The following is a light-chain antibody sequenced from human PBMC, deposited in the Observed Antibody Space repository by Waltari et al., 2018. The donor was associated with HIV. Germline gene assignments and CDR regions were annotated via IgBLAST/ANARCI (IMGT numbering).Light chain of an antibody. CDR1: SSDVGSYNL. CDR3: AAWDDSLNGYV. J-gene: IGLJ1*01. V-gene: IGLV2-23*02. CDR2: EVT. Sequence: QSTLTQPASVSGSPGQSITISCTGTSSDVGSYNLVSWYQHHPGKAPKLMIYEVTKRPSGISDRFSGSKSGNTASLTISGLQAEDEADYYCAAWDDSLNGYVFGTGTKVTVL.